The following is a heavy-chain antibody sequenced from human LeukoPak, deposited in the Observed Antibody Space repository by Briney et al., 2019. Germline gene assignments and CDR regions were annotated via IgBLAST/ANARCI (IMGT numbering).Heavy chain of an antibody. D-gene: IGHD3-10*01. Sequence: GEPLKISCKGSGYSFTTYWIGWVRQVPGEGLEWMGIIYPGGSDTRYSPSLQSQVTISVDKSIHTTSLHWNSLQASDTAMFYCASFHISGSSYNGLHYWGQGTLVTVSS. CDR2: IYPGGSDT. J-gene: IGHJ4*02. CDR1: GYSFTTYW. CDR3: ASFHISGSSYNGLHY. V-gene: IGHV5-51*01.